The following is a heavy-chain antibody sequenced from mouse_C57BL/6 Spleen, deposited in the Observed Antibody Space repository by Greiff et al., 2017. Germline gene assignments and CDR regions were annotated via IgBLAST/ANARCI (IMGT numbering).Heavy chain of an antibody. D-gene: IGHD1-1*01. J-gene: IGHJ3*01. CDR3: ARDYGNSPWYAY. CDR2: IDPNSGGT. Sequence: QVQLKESGAELVKPGASVKLSCKASGYTFASYWMHWVKQRPGRGLEWIGRIDPNSGGTKYNEKFQSKATLTVDKPSSAAYMQLSSLTSEDSAVYYGARDYGNSPWYAYWGQGTLVTVSA. V-gene: IGHV1-72*01. CDR1: GYTFASYW.